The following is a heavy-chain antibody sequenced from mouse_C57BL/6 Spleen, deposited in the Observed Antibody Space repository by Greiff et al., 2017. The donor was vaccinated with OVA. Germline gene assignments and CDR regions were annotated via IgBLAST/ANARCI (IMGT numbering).Heavy chain of an antibody. V-gene: IGHV7-3*01. D-gene: IGHD2-3*01. CDR3: ASLLSRMDY. CDR1: GFTFTDYY. CDR2: IRNTANGYTT. J-gene: IGHJ4*01. Sequence: EVNLVESGGGLVQPGGSLSLSCAASGFTFTDYYMSWVRQPPGKALECLGFIRNTANGYTTEYSASVKGRFTISRDKSQSILYLQMNALRAEDSATYYCASLLSRMDYWGQGTSVTVSS.